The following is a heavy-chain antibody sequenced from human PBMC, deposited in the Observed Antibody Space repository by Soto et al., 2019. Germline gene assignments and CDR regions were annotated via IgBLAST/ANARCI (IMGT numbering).Heavy chain of an antibody. Sequence: EVQLLESGGGLVQPGGSLRLSCAASGFTFSSYAMNWVRQAPGKGLEWVSVISGSGDSTYYADSVKGRFTISRDNSKNTLYLQMNSLIAEDTAVYYCARRSSGCYFDYWGQGTLVTVSS. D-gene: IGHD6-19*01. CDR3: ARRSSGCYFDY. V-gene: IGHV3-23*01. J-gene: IGHJ4*02. CDR2: ISGSGDST. CDR1: GFTFSSYA.